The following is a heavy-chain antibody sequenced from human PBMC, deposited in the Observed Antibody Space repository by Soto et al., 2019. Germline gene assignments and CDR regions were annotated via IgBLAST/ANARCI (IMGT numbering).Heavy chain of an antibody. Sequence: PSETLSLTCTVSGGSISSYYWSWIRQPPGKGLEWIGYIYYSGSTNYNPSLKSRVTISVDTSKNQFSLKLSSVTAADTAVYYCARGNAQFLEWLLLDYYYYYMDVWGKGTMVTVSS. CDR1: GGSISSYY. J-gene: IGHJ6*03. CDR2: IYYSGST. CDR3: ARGNAQFLEWLLLDYYYYYMDV. V-gene: IGHV4-59*01. D-gene: IGHD3-3*01.